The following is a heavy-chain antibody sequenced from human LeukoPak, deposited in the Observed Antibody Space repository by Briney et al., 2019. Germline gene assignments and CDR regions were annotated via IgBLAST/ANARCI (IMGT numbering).Heavy chain of an antibody. CDR2: MNPNSGNT. CDR3: ARGGGVRGVIIEFRPPVDY. J-gene: IGHJ4*02. V-gene: IGHV1-8*01. CDR1: GYTFTSYD. D-gene: IGHD3-10*01. Sequence: GASVKVSCKASGYTFTSYDINWVRQATGQGLEWMGWMNPNSGNTGYAQKFQGRVTMTRNTSISTAYMELSSLRSEDTAVYYCARGGGVRGVIIEFRPPVDYWGQGTLVTVSS.